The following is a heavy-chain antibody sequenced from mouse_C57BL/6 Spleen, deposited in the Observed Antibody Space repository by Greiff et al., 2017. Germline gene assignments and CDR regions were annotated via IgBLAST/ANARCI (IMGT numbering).Heavy chain of an antibody. Sequence: VKLQESGAELVRPGASVTLSCKASGYTFTDYEMHWVKQTPVHGLEWIGAIDPETGGTAYNQKFKGKAILTADKSSSTAYMELRSLTSEDSAVYYCTRERGYDGYFDYWGQGTTLTVSS. D-gene: IGHD2-2*01. CDR1: GYTFTDYE. CDR2: IDPETGGT. CDR3: TRERGYDGYFDY. V-gene: IGHV1-15*01. J-gene: IGHJ2*01.